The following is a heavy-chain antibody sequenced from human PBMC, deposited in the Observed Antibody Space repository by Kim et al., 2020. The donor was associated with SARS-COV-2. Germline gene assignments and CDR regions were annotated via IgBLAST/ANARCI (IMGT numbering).Heavy chain of an antibody. Sequence: ASVKVSCKASGYTFTGYYMHWVRQAPGQGLEWMGRINPNSGGTNYAQKFQGRVTITRDTSISTAYMELSRLRSDDTAVYYCARDLGSVAKGDYWGQGTLVTVSS. CDR1: GYTFTGYY. V-gene: IGHV1-2*06. CDR2: INPNSGGT. CDR3: ARDLGSVAKGDY. J-gene: IGHJ4*02. D-gene: IGHD2-15*01.